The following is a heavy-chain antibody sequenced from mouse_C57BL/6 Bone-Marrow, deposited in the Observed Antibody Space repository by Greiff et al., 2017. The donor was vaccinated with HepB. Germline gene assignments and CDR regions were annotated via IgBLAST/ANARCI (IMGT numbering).Heavy chain of an antibody. CDR1: GFTFSSYA. J-gene: IGHJ2*01. V-gene: IGHV5-4*01. CDR3: ARVGLGY. CDR2: ISDGGSYT. Sequence: VQLQQSGGGLVKPGGSLKLSCAASGFTFSSYAMSWVRQTPEKRLEWVATISDGGSYTYYPDNVKGRFTISRDNAKNNLYLQMSHLKSEDTAMYYCARVGLGYWGQGTTLTVSS.